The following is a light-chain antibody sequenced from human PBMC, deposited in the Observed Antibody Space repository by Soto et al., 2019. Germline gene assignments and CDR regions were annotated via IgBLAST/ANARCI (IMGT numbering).Light chain of an antibody. V-gene: IGKV1-5*01. CDR3: QQYDSFSVT. CDR2: DVS. CDR1: QSISSW. Sequence: DIQMTQAPSTLSASVGDRVTITCRASQSISSWLAWYQQKPGKAPKLLIYDVSALKRGVPPRFSGSGSGTEFTLTISSLQPDDFATYYCQQYDSFSVTFGQGTKVDI. J-gene: IGKJ1*01.